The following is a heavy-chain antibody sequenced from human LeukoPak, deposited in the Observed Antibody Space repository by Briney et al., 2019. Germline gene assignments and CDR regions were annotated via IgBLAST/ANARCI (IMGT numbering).Heavy chain of an antibody. CDR1: GFIFRNYA. J-gene: IGHJ6*03. D-gene: IGHD3-10*01. CDR2: ISSSGSHT. Sequence: GGPLRLSCAASGFIFRNYAIHWLRQIPGKGLEWVATISSSGSHTYYADSVKGRFTISRDNSRTTLDLQMNSLRPEDTGLYYCARDYVVRLGDYMDVWGNGTTVIVSS. V-gene: IGHV3-30*01. CDR3: ARDYVVRLGDYMDV.